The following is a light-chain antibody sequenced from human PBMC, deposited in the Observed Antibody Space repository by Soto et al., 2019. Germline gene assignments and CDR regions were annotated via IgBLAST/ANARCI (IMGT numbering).Light chain of an antibody. CDR2: EVS. CDR1: SSDGGGYNY. CDR3: SSYTSSSTVV. V-gene: IGLV2-14*01. Sequence: QSVLTQPASVSGSPGQSITISCTGTSSDGGGYNYVSWYQQHAGKAPKLMIYEVSNRPSGVSNRFSGSKSGNTASLTISGLQAEDEADYYCSSYTSSSTVVFGGGTKLTVL. J-gene: IGLJ2*01.